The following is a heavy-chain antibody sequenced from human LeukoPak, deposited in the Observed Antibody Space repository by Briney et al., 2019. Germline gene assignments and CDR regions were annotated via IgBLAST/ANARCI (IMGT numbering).Heavy chain of an antibody. CDR3: ARDYSSGWYDH. V-gene: IGHV1-2*02. D-gene: IGHD6-19*01. CDR2: INPNSGGT. CDR1: GYTFTGYY. Sequence: ASVKVSCKASGYTFTGYYMHWVRQAPGQGLEWMGWINPNSGGTNYAQNFQGRVTVTRDTSISTAYMELSRLRSDDTAVYYCARDYSSGWYDHWGQGTLVTVSS. J-gene: IGHJ5*02.